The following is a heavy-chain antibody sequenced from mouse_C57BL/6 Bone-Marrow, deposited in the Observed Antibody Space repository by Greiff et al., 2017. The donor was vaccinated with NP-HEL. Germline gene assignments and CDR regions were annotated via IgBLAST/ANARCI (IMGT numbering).Heavy chain of an antibody. CDR1: GFNIKDDY. V-gene: IGHV14-4*01. J-gene: IGHJ4*01. D-gene: IGHD2-5*01. CDR3: TTRAYYSNYGAMDY. CDR2: IDPENGDT. Sequence: DVQLQESGAELVRPGASVKLSCTASGFNIKDDYMHWVKQRPEQGLEWIGWIDPENGDTEYASKFQGKATITADTSSNTAYLQLSSLTSEDTAVYYCTTRAYYSNYGAMDYWGQGTSVTVSS.